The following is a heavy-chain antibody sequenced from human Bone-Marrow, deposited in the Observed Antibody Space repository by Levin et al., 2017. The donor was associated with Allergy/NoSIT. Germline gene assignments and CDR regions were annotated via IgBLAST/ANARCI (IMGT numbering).Heavy chain of an antibody. V-gene: IGHV4-59*01. CDR1: GGSISSYY. CDR3: ARDLGVAGPGAFDY. J-gene: IGHJ4*02. CDR2: IYYSGST. D-gene: IGHD6-19*01. Sequence: GSLRLSCTVSGGSISSYYWSWIRQPPGKGLEWIGYIYYSGSTNYNPSLKSRVTISVDTSKNQFSLKLSSVTAADTAVYYCARDLGVAGPGAFDYWGQGTLVTVSS.